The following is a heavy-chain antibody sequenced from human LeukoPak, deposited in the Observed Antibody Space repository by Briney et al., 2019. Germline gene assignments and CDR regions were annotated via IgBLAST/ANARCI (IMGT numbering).Heavy chain of an antibody. Sequence: GGSLRLSCADSGFTFSSYWMSWVRQAPGKGREWVANIKQDGSEKYYVDSVKGRFTISRDNAKNSLYLQINSLRAEDTAVYYCARDRISMVRGLLTYFDYWGQGTLVTGSS. J-gene: IGHJ4*02. CDR1: GFTFSSYW. D-gene: IGHD3-10*01. V-gene: IGHV3-7*03. CDR3: ARDRISMVRGLLTYFDY. CDR2: IKQDGSEK.